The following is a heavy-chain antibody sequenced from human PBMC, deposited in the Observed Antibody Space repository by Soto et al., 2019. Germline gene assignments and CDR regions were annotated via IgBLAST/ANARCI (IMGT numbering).Heavy chain of an antibody. D-gene: IGHD4-17*01. Sequence: GGSLRLSCAASGFTFSSYAMSWVRQAPGKGLEWVSAISGSGGSTYYADSVKGRFTISRDNSKNTLYLQMNSLRAEDTAVYYCAISSDYGGKGVRYFDYWGQGTLVTVSS. V-gene: IGHV3-23*01. J-gene: IGHJ4*02. CDR3: AISSDYGGKGVRYFDY. CDR1: GFTFSSYA. CDR2: ISGSGGST.